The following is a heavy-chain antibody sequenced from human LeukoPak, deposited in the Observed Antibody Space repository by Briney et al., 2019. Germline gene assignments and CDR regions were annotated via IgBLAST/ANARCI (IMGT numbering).Heavy chain of an antibody. Sequence: ASVKVSCKAFGYSFTGYHLHWVRQAPRQGLEWMGWVNPKTGDTNYARKFQGRVTMTRDTSINTVNMELSRLTSDDTAVYYCAREFSSKLEWLAYVTGDDAFDVWGQGTMITVS. D-gene: IGHD3-3*01. CDR1: GYSFTGYH. J-gene: IGHJ3*01. CDR2: VNPKTGDT. V-gene: IGHV1-2*02. CDR3: AREFSSKLEWLAYVTGDDAFDV.